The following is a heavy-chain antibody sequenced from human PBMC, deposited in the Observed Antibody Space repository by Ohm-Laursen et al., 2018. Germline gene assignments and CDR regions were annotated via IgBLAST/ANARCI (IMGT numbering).Heavy chain of an antibody. CDR3: AKDLRVATIAPFDY. Sequence: SSLTLSCASSGFTFSSNGLHWVCHAPRKGLQWVALISFDGNDKYYADSVRGRFIISRDTSKNTLYLQMNSLRTEDTAVYYCAKDLRVATIAPFDYWGQGTLVTVSS. V-gene: IGHV3-30*18. CDR2: ISFDGNDK. D-gene: IGHD5-24*01. J-gene: IGHJ4*02. CDR1: GFTFSSNG.